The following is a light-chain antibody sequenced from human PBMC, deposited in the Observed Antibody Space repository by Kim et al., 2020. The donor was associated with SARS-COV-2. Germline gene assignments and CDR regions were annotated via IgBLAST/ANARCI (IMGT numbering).Light chain of an antibody. CDR2: DNN. J-gene: IGLJ2*01. CDR3: GTWDSSLSAVV. Sequence: QSVLTQPPSVSAAPGQKVTISCSGNSSNIGKNYVSWYQQPPGTAPKLLIYDNNKRPSGIPDRFSGSKSGTSATLGITGLQTGDEADYYCGTWDSSLSAVVFGGGTQLTVL. CDR1: SSNIGKNY. V-gene: IGLV1-51*01.